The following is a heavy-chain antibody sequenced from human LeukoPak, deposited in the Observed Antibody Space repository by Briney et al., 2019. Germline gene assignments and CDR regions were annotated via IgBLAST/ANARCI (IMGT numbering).Heavy chain of an antibody. D-gene: IGHD2-21*02. V-gene: IGHV3-30*18. Sequence: PGGSLRLSCAASGFTFSSYAMHWVRQAPGKGLEWVAVISYDGSNKYYADSVKGRFTISRDNSKNTLYLQMNSLRAEDTAVYYCAKKGKGVVVTAISLLDWGQGTLVTVSS. CDR1: GFTFSSYA. CDR3: AKKGKGVVVTAISLLD. J-gene: IGHJ4*02. CDR2: ISYDGSNK.